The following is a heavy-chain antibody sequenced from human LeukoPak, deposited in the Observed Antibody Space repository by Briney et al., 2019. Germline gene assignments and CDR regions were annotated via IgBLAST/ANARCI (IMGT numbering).Heavy chain of an antibody. D-gene: IGHD3-10*01. J-gene: IGHJ4*02. Sequence: GGSLRLSCAASGFSFSSYTMNWVRQAPGKGLEWVSSISSSSSYMFYADSVKGRITISRDNAKNSLYLQMNSLRVEDTAVYFCARVRELYRDYWGQGTLVTVSS. CDR1: GFSFSSYT. CDR2: ISSSSSYM. V-gene: IGHV3-21*01. CDR3: ARVRELYRDY.